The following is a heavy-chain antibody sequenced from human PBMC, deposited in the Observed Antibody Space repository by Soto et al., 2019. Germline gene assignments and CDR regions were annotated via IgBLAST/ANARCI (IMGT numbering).Heavy chain of an antibody. CDR3: AKQKAQFSSSSAFDY. CDR2: IIPIFGTA. Sequence: SVNVSCKASGGTFSSYAISWVRQAPGQGLEWMGGIIPIFGTANYAQKFQGRVTITADESTSTAYMELSSLRSEDTAVYYCAKQKAQFSSSSAFDYWGQGTLVTVSS. CDR1: GGTFSSYA. D-gene: IGHD6-6*01. J-gene: IGHJ4*02. V-gene: IGHV1-69*13.